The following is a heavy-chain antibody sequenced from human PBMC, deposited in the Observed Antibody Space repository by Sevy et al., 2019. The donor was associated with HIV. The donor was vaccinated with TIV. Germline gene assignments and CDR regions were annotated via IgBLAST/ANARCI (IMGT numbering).Heavy chain of an antibody. Sequence: GESLKISCKGSGYSFTSYWIGWVRQMPGKGLEWMGIIYPGDSDTRYRPSFQGQVTISADKSISTAYLQWSSLKASDTAMYYCARPVSTALGLTGLDYWGQGTLVTVSS. D-gene: IGHD4-4*01. V-gene: IGHV5-51*01. CDR1: GYSFTSYW. CDR2: IYPGDSDT. J-gene: IGHJ4*02. CDR3: ARPVSTALGLTGLDY.